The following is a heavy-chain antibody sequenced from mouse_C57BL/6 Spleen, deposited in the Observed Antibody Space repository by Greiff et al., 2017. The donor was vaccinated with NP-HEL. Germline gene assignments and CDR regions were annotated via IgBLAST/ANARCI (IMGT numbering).Heavy chain of an antibody. D-gene: IGHD4-1*01. CDR3: ARSRTGTGLDY. CDR1: GYTFTDYN. Sequence: EVQLQQSGPELVKPGASVKMSCKASGYTFTDYNMHWVKQSHGKSLEWIGYINPNNGGTSYNQKFKGKATLTVHKSSSTAYMELRSLTSEDSAVYYCARSRTGTGLDYWGQGTTLTVSS. V-gene: IGHV1-22*01. J-gene: IGHJ2*01. CDR2: INPNNGGT.